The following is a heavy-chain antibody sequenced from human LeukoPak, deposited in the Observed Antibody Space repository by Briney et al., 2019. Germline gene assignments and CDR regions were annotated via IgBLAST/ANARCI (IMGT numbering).Heavy chain of an antibody. CDR3: ARARRIAAARGGVDY. V-gene: IGHV3-30-3*01. D-gene: IGHD6-13*01. J-gene: IGHJ4*02. CDR2: ISYDGSNK. CDR1: GFTFSSYA. Sequence: PGGSLRLSCAASGFTFSSYAMHWVRQAPGKGLEWVAVISYDGSNKYYADSVKGRFTISRDNSKNTLYLQMNSLRAEDTAVYYCARARRIAAARGGVDYWGQGTLVTVSS.